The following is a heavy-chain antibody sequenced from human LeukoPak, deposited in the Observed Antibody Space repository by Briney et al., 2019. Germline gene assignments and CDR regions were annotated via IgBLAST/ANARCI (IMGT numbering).Heavy chain of an antibody. D-gene: IGHD2-8*01. CDR3: AKFQDMLYYSAFDI. V-gene: IGHV3-23*01. Sequence: PGGTLRLSCAASGFTFSSYGMSWVRQAPGKGLEWVSAISGSGGSTYYADSVKGRFTISRDNSKNTLYLQMNSLRAEDTAVYYCAKFQDMLYYSAFDIWGQGTMVTVSS. CDR1: GFTFSSYG. CDR2: ISGSGGST. J-gene: IGHJ3*02.